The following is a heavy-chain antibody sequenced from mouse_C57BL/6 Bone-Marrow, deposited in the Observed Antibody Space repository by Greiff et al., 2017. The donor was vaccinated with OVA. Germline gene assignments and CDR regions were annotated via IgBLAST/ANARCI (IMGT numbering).Heavy chain of an antibody. CDR2: IYIGNGYT. Sequence: EVKLQESGAELVRPGSSVKMSCKTSGYTFTSYGINWVKQRPGQGLEWIGYIYIGNGYTEYNEKFKGKATLTSDTSSSTAYMQLSSLTSEDSAIYFGARWTVTTRNYAMDYWGQGTSVTVSS. CDR1: GYTFTSYG. CDR3: ARWTVTTRNYAMDY. V-gene: IGHV1-58*01. J-gene: IGHJ4*01. D-gene: IGHD2-2*01.